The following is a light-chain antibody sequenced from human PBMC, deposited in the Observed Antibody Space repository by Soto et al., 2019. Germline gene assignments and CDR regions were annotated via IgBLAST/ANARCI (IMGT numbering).Light chain of an antibody. CDR2: GAS. V-gene: IGKV3-15*01. CDR3: QQYNNWPRT. J-gene: IGKJ1*01. CDR1: QSVYSS. Sequence: IVMTQSPATLSVSPGERATLSCRASQSVYSSLAWYQQKPGQAPRLLIYGASTRATGIPARFSGSGSGTEFTLTISSLQSEDFAVYYCQQYNNWPRTFGQGTKVDIK.